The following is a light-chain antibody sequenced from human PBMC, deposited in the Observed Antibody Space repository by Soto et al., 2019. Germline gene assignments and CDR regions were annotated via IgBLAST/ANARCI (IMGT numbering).Light chain of an antibody. J-gene: IGKJ1*01. CDR1: QSVLYGSNNKNL. V-gene: IGKV4-1*01. CDR3: QQYFNTPPWT. Sequence: DIVMTQSPDSLAVSLGERATFNCTSSQSVLYGSNNKNLLAWYQHKPGQPPRLLIYWASTRHSGVPDRFSGSGSETEFTLTSSSLQADDGAVYYCQQYFNTPPWTIGQGTKVEMK. CDR2: WAS.